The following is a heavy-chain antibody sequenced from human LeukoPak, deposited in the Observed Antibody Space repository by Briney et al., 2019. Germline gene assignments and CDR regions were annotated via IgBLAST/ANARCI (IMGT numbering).Heavy chain of an antibody. V-gene: IGHV3-23*01. Sequence: GGSLRLSCAASGFTFSSYAMSWVRQAPGKGLEWVSAISGSGGSTYYADSVKGRFTISRDNSKSTLYLQMNSLRAEDTAVYYCAKDQENGGNSPFFSWGQGTLVTVSS. J-gene: IGHJ5*02. CDR3: AKDQENGGNSPFFS. D-gene: IGHD4-23*01. CDR1: GFTFSSYA. CDR2: ISGSGGST.